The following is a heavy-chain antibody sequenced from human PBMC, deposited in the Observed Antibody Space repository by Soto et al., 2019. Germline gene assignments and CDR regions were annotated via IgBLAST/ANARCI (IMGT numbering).Heavy chain of an antibody. J-gene: IGHJ6*02. CDR2: IWCDGSNK. V-gene: IGHV3-33*01. CDR3: ARAIDRDGVAPPDYNGMDV. CDR1: AITFSSYG. Sequence: SLRLPCAPSAITFSSYGMHWGRQAPGKRLEWAAVIWCDGSNKYYADSVKGRFTISRDNSKNTLYLQNNSLRAQDTAVHYCARAIDRDGVAPPDYNGMDVWVQVPT. D-gene: IGHD4-17*01.